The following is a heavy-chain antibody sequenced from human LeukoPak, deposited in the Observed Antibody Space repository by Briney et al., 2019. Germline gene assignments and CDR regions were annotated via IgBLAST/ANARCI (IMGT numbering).Heavy chain of an antibody. CDR2: ISSYGGST. CDR1: GFTFSSYA. D-gene: IGHD3-10*01. J-gene: IGHJ4*02. CDR3: ARGFPSPDKRPC. Sequence: AGGSLRLSCAASGFTFSSYAMHWVRQAPGKGLEYVSAISSYGGSTYYANSVKGRFTISRDNSKNTLYLQVGSLRAEDMAVYYCARGFPSPDKRPCWGQGTLVTVSS. V-gene: IGHV3-64*01.